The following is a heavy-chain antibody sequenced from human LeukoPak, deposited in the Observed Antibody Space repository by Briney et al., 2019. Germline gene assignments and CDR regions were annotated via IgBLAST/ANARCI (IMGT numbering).Heavy chain of an antibody. V-gene: IGHV3-23*01. CDR1: GFTFSSYA. Sequence: GGSLRLSCAASGFTFSSYAMSWVRQAPGKGLEWVSAISGSGGSTYYADSVKGRFTISRDNSKNTLYLQMNSLRAGDTAVYYCAKAPDFWSGYLLSWGQGTLVTVSS. D-gene: IGHD3-3*01. J-gene: IGHJ4*02. CDR3: AKAPDFWSGYLLS. CDR2: ISGSGGST.